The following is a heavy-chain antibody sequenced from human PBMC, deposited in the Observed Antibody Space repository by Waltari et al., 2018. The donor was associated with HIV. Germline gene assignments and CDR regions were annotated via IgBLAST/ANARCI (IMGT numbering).Heavy chain of an antibody. CDR1: GCSISSGSYY. CDR2: IYTSGST. Sequence: QVQLQESGPGLVKPSQTLSLTCTVSGCSISSGSYYWIWIRQPAGKGLEWIGRIYTSGSTNYNPSLKSRVTISVDTSKSQFSLKLSSVTAADTAVYYCARDIVGYSYGYSDYWGQGTLVTVSS. J-gene: IGHJ4*02. V-gene: IGHV4-61*02. CDR3: ARDIVGYSYGYSDY. D-gene: IGHD5-18*01.